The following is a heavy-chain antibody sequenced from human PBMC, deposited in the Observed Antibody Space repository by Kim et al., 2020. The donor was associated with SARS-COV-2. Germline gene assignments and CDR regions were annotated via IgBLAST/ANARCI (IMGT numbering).Heavy chain of an antibody. J-gene: IGHJ4*02. V-gene: IGHV1-8*01. CDR3: ARGVRTISNYDY. D-gene: IGHD3-9*01. Sequence: GYAQRFQGRVTMTMDPSITTAYMGLSSLRSEDTAVYYCARGVRTISNYDYWGQGTLVTVSS.